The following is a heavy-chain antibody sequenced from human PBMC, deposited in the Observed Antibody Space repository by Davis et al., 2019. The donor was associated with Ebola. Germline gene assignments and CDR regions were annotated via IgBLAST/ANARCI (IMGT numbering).Heavy chain of an antibody. Sequence: PGGSLRLSCEASGFSVSDNYMNWVRQAPGKGLEWVSVIYNVYTMYYADSVKGRFTISRDSSMNTVYLQMSSLRAEDTAVYYCARAEDDYGEYPDALDNWGQGTVVTVSS. D-gene: IGHD4-17*01. J-gene: IGHJ3*02. CDR3: ARAEDDYGEYPDALDN. V-gene: IGHV3-53*01. CDR2: IYNVYTM. CDR1: GFSVSDNY.